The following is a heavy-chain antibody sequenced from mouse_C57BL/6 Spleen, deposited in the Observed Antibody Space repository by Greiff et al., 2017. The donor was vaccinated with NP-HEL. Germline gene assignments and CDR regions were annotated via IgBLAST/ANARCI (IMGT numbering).Heavy chain of an antibody. CDR2: INPNNGGT. V-gene: IGHV1-26*01. Sequence: EVQLQQSGPELVKPGASVKISCKASGYTFTDYYMNWVKQSHGKSLEWIGDINPNNGGTSYNQKFKGKATLTVDKSSSTAYMELRSLTSEDSAVYYCARSGTVVADYWGQGTTLTVSS. J-gene: IGHJ2*01. D-gene: IGHD1-1*01. CDR3: ARSGTVVADY. CDR1: GYTFTDYY.